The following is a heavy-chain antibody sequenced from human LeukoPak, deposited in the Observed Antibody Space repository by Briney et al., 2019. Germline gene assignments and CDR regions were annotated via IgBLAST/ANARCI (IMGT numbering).Heavy chain of an antibody. D-gene: IGHD1-26*01. Sequence: GGSLRLSCRASGFIFSNYEMNWVRQAPGKGLEWVTYISSGGSVIYYADSVKGRFTISKDNAKNSLYLQMRFLRAEDTAIYYCARVRFRPGSTQISHWYFGLWGRGTLVTVCS. CDR3: ARVRFRPGSTQISHWYFGL. CDR2: ISSGGSVI. V-gene: IGHV3-48*03. J-gene: IGHJ2*01. CDR1: GFIFSNYE.